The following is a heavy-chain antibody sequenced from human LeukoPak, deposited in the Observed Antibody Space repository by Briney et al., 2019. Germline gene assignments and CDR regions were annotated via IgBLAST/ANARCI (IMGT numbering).Heavy chain of an antibody. CDR1: GGSISGSRYY. CDR3: AAMYTSSHS. V-gene: IGHV4-39*07. D-gene: IGHD2-8*01. CDR2: WSDSGST. Sequence: KSSETLSLTCTVSGGSISGSRYYWGWIRQTPGKGLEWIASWSDSGSTYYNASLRSRLIISVDTSKNQFSLKVISVTAADTAVYYCAAMYTSSHSWGQGTLVTVSS. J-gene: IGHJ5*02.